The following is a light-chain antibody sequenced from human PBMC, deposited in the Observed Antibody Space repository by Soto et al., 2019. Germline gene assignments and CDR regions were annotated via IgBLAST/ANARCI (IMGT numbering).Light chain of an antibody. CDR1: QSVSSSY. CDR3: QQYGSSPYT. Sequence: ETVLTQSPGTLSLSPGERATLSCRASQSVSSSYLSWYQQKPGQAPRLLIYGASSRATGIPDRFSGSGSGTDFTLTINRLEPEDFAVHYCQQYGSSPYTFGQGTKLEIK. J-gene: IGKJ2*01. CDR2: GAS. V-gene: IGKV3-20*01.